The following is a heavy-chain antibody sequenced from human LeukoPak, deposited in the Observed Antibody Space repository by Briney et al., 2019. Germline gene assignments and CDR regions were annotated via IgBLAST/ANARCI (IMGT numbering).Heavy chain of an antibody. J-gene: IGHJ4*02. CDR1: GYTFTGYY. CDR2: INPNSGGT. Sequence: GASVKVSCKASGYTFTGYYMHWVRQAPGQGLEWMGWINPNSGGTNYAQKFQGRVTVTKDTSTSTAYMELRSLRSDDTAVYYCARVRANILGYCTNTNCPVDYWGQGTLVTVSS. V-gene: IGHV1-2*02. CDR3: ARVRANILGYCTNTNCPVDY. D-gene: IGHD2-2*01.